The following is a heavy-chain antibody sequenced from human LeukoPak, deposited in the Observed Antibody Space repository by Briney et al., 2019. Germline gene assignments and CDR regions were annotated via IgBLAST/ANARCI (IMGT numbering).Heavy chain of an antibody. D-gene: IGHD2-15*01. J-gene: IGHJ4*02. CDR3: ARDPIVVAPAAGD. Sequence: EGSLRLSCAASGFTFRSYTMNWVRQAPGKGLEWVSSIDFSSSYIYYADSVRGRFTISRDNTKNSLYLQMNSLRAEDTAVYYCARDPIVVAPAAGDWGQGILVVVSS. V-gene: IGHV3-21*01. CDR1: GFTFRSYT. CDR2: IDFSSSYI.